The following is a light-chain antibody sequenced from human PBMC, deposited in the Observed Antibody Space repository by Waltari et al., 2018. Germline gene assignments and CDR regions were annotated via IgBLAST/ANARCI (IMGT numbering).Light chain of an antibody. V-gene: IGLV2-8*01. CDR2: EVS. Sequence: QSALTQPPSASGSPGQSVTISCTGTSSDVGGYNYVSWYQQHPGKVPKLIIYEVSQRRSGVPDRFSGAKSCNTAALTVSGLQAEDKADYYCSSNAGNDDWGVFGGGTKLTVL. CDR3: SSNAGNDDWGV. CDR1: SSDVGGYNY. J-gene: IGLJ3*02.